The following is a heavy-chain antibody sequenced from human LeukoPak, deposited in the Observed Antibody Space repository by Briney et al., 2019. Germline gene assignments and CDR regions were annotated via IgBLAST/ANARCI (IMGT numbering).Heavy chain of an antibody. J-gene: IGHJ3*02. CDR2: INHSGST. V-gene: IGHV4-34*01. CDR3: AGDWNFNAFDI. D-gene: IGHD1-7*01. Sequence: SETLSLTCGVYGGSFSTYYWTWIRQPPGKGLEWIGEINHSGSTNYNPSLKSRVTISVDTSKNQFSLKLSSVTAADTAVYYCAGDWNFNAFDIWGQGTMVTVSS. CDR1: GGSFSTYY.